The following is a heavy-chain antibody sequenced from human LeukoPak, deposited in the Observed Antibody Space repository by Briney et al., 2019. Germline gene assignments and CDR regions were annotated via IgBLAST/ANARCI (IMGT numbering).Heavy chain of an antibody. V-gene: IGHV3-30*02. J-gene: IGHJ5*02. CDR2: IRYDGSNK. CDR1: GFTFSSYA. D-gene: IGHD3-3*01. Sequence: GGSLRLSCAASGFTFSSYAMTWVRQAPGKGLEWVAFIRYDGSNKYYADSVKGRFTISRDNSKNTLYLQMNSLRAEDTAVYYCAKDPYDFWSGSLNWFDPWGQGTLVTVSS. CDR3: AKDPYDFWSGSLNWFDP.